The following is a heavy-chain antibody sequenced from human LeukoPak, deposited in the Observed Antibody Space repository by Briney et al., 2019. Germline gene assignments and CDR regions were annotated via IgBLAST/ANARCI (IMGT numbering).Heavy chain of an antibody. Sequence: SVKVSCKTSGGTFTSYAITWVRQAPGQGLEWMGKIIPISSTTNYAQKFQGRVTFTADESTSTAYMELSSLRSEDTALYYCARKLRLGGNWFDPWGQGTLVTVSS. D-gene: IGHD1-26*01. CDR2: IIPISSTT. CDR1: GGTFTSYA. V-gene: IGHV1-69*13. J-gene: IGHJ5*02. CDR3: ARKLRLGGNWFDP.